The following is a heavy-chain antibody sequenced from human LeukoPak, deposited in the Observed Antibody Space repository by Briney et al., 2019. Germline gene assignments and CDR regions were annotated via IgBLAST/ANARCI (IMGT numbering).Heavy chain of an antibody. V-gene: IGHV3-21*01. D-gene: IGHD3-10*01. CDR1: GFTFSSYS. J-gene: IGHJ4*02. Sequence: GGSLILSCAASGFTFSSYSMNWVRQAPGKGLEWVSSISSSSSYIYYADSVKGRFTISRDNAKNSLYLQMNSLRAEDTAVYFCARLASMVPNYWGQGTLVTVSS. CDR3: ARLASMVPNY. CDR2: ISSSSSYI.